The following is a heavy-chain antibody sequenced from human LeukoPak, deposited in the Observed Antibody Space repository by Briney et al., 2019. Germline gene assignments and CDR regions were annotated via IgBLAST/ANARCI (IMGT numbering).Heavy chain of an antibody. CDR1: GFTFDDYA. V-gene: IGHV3-9*01. Sequence: PGGSLRLSCAASGFTFDDYAMHWVRQAPGKGLEWVSGISWNSGSIGYADSVKGRFTISRDNAKNSLYLRMNSLRAEDTALYYCAKGPLITFGGVIDYFDYWGQGTLVTVSS. J-gene: IGHJ4*02. CDR3: AKGPLITFGGVIDYFDY. D-gene: IGHD3-16*02. CDR2: ISWNSGSI.